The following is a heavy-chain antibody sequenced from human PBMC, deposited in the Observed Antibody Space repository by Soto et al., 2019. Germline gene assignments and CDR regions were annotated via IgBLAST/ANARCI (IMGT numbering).Heavy chain of an antibody. CDR1: RFTFTSTW. CDR3: VRGGSNYAS. Sequence: EVQLVESGGGLVKPGGSLRISCEASRFTFTSTWMSWVRQAPGKGLEWVARIKPDESEKKYADSVKGRFSISRDNAKNSMYLQMDSLRGEDTAVYYCVRGGSNYASWGQGALVTVSS. D-gene: IGHD4-4*01. V-gene: IGHV3-7*01. J-gene: IGHJ5*02. CDR2: IKPDESEK.